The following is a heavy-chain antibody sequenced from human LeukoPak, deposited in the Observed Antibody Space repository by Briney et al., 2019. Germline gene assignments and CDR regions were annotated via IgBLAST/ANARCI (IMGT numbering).Heavy chain of an antibody. V-gene: IGHV3-53*01. Sequence: GGSLRLSCAASGFTVSSNYMSWVRQAPGKGLEWVSVIYSGGSTYYADSVKGRFTISRDNSKNTLYLQMNGLRAEDTAVYYCARGGGDDWDYYYYYMDVWGKGTTVSVSS. CDR3: ARGGGDDWDYYYYYMDV. D-gene: IGHD3-16*01. CDR1: GFTVSSNY. CDR2: IYSGGST. J-gene: IGHJ6*03.